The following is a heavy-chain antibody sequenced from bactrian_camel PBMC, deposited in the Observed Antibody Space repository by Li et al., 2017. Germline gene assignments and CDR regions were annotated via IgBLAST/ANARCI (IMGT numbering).Heavy chain of an antibody. D-gene: IGHD1*01. J-gene: IGHJ4*01. V-gene: IGHV3-3*01. CDR3: AADRVEMAWVRTGARLFTPTNMAT. Sequence: GGSTRYSDSVKGRFTISRDNPKNTVYLQMNSLKPEDTAMYYCAADRVEMAWVRTGARLFTPTNMATGARGPRSPSP. CDR2: GGST.